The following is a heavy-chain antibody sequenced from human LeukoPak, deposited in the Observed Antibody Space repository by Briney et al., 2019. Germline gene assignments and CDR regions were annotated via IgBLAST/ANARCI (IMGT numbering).Heavy chain of an antibody. J-gene: IGHJ3*02. Sequence: SGGSLRLSCTASGFTFRLYGVNGLRQAPGKGREWVSSIRSSSSNIYYTDSVKGRFTISRDNAKNALYLQMNSLRAEDTAVYYCARASVDDYGAYENAFDIWGQGTMVTVSS. V-gene: IGHV3-21*01. CDR2: IRSSSSNI. CDR3: ARASVDDYGAYENAFDI. D-gene: IGHD4-17*01. CDR1: GFTFRLYG.